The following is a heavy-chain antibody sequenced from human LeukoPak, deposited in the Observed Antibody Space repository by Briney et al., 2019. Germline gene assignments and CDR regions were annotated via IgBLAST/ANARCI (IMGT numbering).Heavy chain of an antibody. J-gene: IGHJ4*02. D-gene: IGHD2-21*02. CDR2: IYSGGST. CDR3: ARDLGVFYCGGDCLGFDY. V-gene: IGHV3-53*01. CDR1: GFTVSSNY. Sequence: GGSLRLSCAASGFTVSSNYMSWVRQAPGEGLEWVSVIYSGGSTYYADPVKGRFTISRDNSKNTLYLQMNSLRAEDTAVYYCARDLGVFYCGGDCLGFDYWGQGTLVTVSS.